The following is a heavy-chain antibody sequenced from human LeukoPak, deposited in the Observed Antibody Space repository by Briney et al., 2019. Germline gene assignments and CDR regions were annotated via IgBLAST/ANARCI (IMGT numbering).Heavy chain of an antibody. Sequence: ASVKVSCKASGYTFTSYGISWVRQAPGQGLEWMGWISAYNGNTNYAQKFQGRVTMTTDTSINTAYMELSRLRSDDTAVYYCASHGPAGPSDYWGQGTLVTVSS. CDR2: ISAYNGNT. V-gene: IGHV1-18*01. CDR3: ASHGPAGPSDY. J-gene: IGHJ4*02. D-gene: IGHD6-13*01. CDR1: GYTFTSYG.